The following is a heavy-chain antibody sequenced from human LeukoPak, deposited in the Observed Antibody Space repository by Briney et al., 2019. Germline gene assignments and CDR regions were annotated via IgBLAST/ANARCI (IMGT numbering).Heavy chain of an antibody. CDR2: ISTRDNTI. D-gene: IGHD4-23*01. CDR1: GFTFSDYY. V-gene: IGHV3-11*01. Sequence: GGSLRLSCTASGFTFSDYYMSWIRQTPGKGLEWLSYISTRDNTIQYADSVKGRFTISRDNANNPVFLQMSNLRAEDSAIYYCARGARWAYYFDYWGQGSLVTVSS. CDR3: ARGARWAYYFDY. J-gene: IGHJ4*02.